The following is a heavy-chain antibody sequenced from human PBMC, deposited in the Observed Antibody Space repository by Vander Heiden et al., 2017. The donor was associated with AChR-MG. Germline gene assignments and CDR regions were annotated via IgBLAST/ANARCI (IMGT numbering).Heavy chain of an antibody. Sequence: EVQLVESGGGLVQPGGSLRLSCAASGFTYSNYWMHWVRQAPGKGLVWVSRINSDGSSTSYADSVKGRFTISRDNAKNTLYLQMNSLRAEDTAVYYCTRADSSGDFDFWGQGTLATVSS. CDR3: TRADSSGDFDF. J-gene: IGHJ4*02. CDR1: GFTYSNYW. CDR2: INSDGSST. D-gene: IGHD6-19*01. V-gene: IGHV3-74*01.